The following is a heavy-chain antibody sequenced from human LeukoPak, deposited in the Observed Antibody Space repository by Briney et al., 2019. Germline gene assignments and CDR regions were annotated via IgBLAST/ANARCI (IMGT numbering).Heavy chain of an antibody. J-gene: IGHJ4*02. CDR2: IYYSGST. Sequence: SETLSLTCTVSGVSISSYYWSWIRQPPGKGLEWIGYIYYSGSTNYNPSLKSRVPISVDTSKNQFSLKLSSVTAADTAVYYCARDRGYGDSNRHFDYWGQGTLVTVSS. D-gene: IGHD4-17*01. V-gene: IGHV4-59*01. CDR1: GVSISSYY. CDR3: ARDRGYGDSNRHFDY.